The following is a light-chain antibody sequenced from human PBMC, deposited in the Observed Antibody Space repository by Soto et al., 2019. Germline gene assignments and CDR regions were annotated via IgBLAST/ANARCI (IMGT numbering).Light chain of an antibody. CDR1: QSVSSY. V-gene: IGKV3D-15*01. CDR2: DAS. Sequence: EIVLTQSPATLSLSPGERATLSCRASQSVSSYLAWYQQKPGQAPRLLIYDASNRATGIPARFSGSGSGTEFTLTISCLQSEDCAIYYCQQYHTWPMTFGGGTKVDI. J-gene: IGKJ4*01. CDR3: QQYHTWPMT.